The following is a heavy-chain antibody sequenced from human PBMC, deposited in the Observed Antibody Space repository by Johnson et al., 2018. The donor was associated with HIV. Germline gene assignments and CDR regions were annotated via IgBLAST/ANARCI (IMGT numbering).Heavy chain of an antibody. J-gene: IGHJ3*02. Sequence: VESGGGVVQPGRSLRLSCAASGFTFSSYTMHWVRQAPGKGLEWVAVISYDGKNKDYADPVKGRFTLSRDNSKNTLYLQLSSLRTEDTAVFYCAKTEDAFDIWGQGTMVTVSS. V-gene: IGHV3-30*18. CDR2: ISYDGKNK. CDR1: GFTFSSYT. CDR3: AKTEDAFDI.